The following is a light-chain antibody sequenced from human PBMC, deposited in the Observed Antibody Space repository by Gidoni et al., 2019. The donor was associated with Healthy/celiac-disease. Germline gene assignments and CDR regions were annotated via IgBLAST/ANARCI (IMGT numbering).Light chain of an antibody. CDR1: QSVSSSY. CDR3: QQCDSSPRT. V-gene: IGKV3-20*01. J-gene: IGKJ1*01. CDR2: GAS. Sequence: VLPQPSGTLSLSPGERATLTCRASQSVSSSYLPWYQQKPGQAPRLLIYGASSMATGIPDRFSGSGSGTDFTLTISRLEPEDFAVYYCQQCDSSPRTFGQXTKVEIK.